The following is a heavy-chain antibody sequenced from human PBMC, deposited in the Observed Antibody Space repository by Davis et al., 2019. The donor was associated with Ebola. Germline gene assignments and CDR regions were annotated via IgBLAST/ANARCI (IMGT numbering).Heavy chain of an antibody. J-gene: IGHJ4*02. Sequence: GESLKISCAASGLTFSNAWMSWVRQAPGKGLEWVGRIKSEADGETTDYAAPVKGRFIISRDDSKNTLYLHMNSLKTEDTAVYYCSTRAGLYCSGGNCFYWGQGTLVTVSS. CDR3: STRAGLYCSGGNCFY. CDR1: GLTFSNAW. CDR2: IKSEADGETT. D-gene: IGHD2-15*01. V-gene: IGHV3-15*01.